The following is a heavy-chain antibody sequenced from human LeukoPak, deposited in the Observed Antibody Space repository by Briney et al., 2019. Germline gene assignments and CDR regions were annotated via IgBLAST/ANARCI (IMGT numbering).Heavy chain of an antibody. J-gene: IGHJ2*01. Sequence: SETLSLTCAVYGASFSGYYWSWIRQPPGEGLEWGGEINHSGSTNYNPSLKSRVTISVDTSKNQFSLKLSSVTAADTAVYYCARGRIRYCSGGSCYAGGHWYFDLWGRGTLVTVSS. CDR2: INHSGST. D-gene: IGHD2-15*01. CDR1: GASFSGYY. CDR3: ARGRIRYCSGGSCYAGGHWYFDL. V-gene: IGHV4-34*01.